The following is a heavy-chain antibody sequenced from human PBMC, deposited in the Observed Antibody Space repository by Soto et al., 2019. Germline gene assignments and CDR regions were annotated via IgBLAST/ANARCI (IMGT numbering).Heavy chain of an antibody. V-gene: IGHV1-3*01. CDR3: ARNYWGSFYFDY. D-gene: IGHD7-27*01. CDR2: INGGNGNT. CDR1: GDTFTSYA. J-gene: IGHJ4*02. Sequence: GASVKLSCKASGDTFTSYAIQWVRQAPGQRLEWMGWINGGNGNTKYSQKFQGRVTITRETSASTAYMELTSLRSEDTAVYYCARNYWGSFYFDYWGQGALVTVSS.